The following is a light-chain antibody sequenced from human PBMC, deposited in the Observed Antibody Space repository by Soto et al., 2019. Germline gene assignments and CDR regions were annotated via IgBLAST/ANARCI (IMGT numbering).Light chain of an antibody. CDR2: EVN. Sequence: QSALTQPPSASGSPGQSVTISCTGTSSDIGGYNSVSWYQQHPGKAPRLMIYEVNKRPSWVPDRFSGSKSGYTASLTVSGLQTEDEAFYYCSSSAGIYHYLVFGGGTKLTVL. CDR1: SSDIGGYNS. CDR3: SSSAGIYHYLV. V-gene: IGLV2-8*01. J-gene: IGLJ3*02.